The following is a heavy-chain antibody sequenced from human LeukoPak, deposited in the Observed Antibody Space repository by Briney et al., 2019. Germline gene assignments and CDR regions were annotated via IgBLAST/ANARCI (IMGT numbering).Heavy chain of an antibody. CDR3: AKSIVGVSGFGY. Sequence: GGSLRLSCAASGFTYTNYAMSWVRQAPGKGLEWVSALSASGGSTYYADSVKGRFTISRDNSKNMLYLQMNSLRAEDTAVYYCAKSIVGVSGFGYWGQGALVTVSS. J-gene: IGHJ4*02. V-gene: IGHV3-23*01. CDR1: GFTYTNYA. CDR2: LSASGGST. D-gene: IGHD1-26*01.